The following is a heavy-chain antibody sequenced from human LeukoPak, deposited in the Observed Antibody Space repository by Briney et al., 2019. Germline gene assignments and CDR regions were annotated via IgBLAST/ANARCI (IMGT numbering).Heavy chain of an antibody. Sequence: GGSLRLSCAASEFTFSSYNMNWVRQAPGKGLEWVSSISSSSAYIYYADSVKGRFTISRDNAKNSLYLQMNSLRAEDTAVYYCAKDSTVYPTEYFQHWGQGTLVTVSS. V-gene: IGHV3-21*01. J-gene: IGHJ1*01. CDR3: AKDSTVYPTEYFQH. CDR2: ISSSSAYI. D-gene: IGHD1-14*01. CDR1: EFTFSSYN.